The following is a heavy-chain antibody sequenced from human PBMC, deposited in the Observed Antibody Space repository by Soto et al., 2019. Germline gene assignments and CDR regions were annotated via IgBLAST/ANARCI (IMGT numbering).Heavy chain of an antibody. D-gene: IGHD3-10*01. J-gene: IGHJ6*02. CDR3: AVAMVREILIFESSGMHV. CDR2: IIPNFDTP. V-gene: IGHV1-69*01. Sequence: QVHLVQSGAEVKKPGSSVKVSCTTSGGSFNNYAVSWVRQAPGQGLEWMGGIIPNFDTPNYAQKFQDRATIIAAASTSTVYMELRSVRSNDTAVYYCAVAMVREILIFESSGMHVWGQGTIVIVSS. CDR1: GGSFNNYA.